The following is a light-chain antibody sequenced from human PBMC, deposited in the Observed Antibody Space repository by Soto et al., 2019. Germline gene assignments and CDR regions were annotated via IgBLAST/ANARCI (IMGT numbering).Light chain of an antibody. V-gene: IGKV3-11*01. CDR2: DAS. Sequence: EIVLTQSPATLSLSPGERATLSCRASQSVSSYLAWYQQKHGQAPRLLIYDASNRAAGFPARFSGSGSGTDFTLTISSLEPEDFAVHYCQQRSNWPITFGQGTRLEIK. CDR3: QQRSNWPIT. CDR1: QSVSSY. J-gene: IGKJ5*01.